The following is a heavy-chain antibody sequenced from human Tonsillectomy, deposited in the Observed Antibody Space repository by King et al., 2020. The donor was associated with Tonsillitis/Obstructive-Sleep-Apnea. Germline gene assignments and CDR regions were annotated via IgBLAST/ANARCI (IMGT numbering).Heavy chain of an antibody. V-gene: IGHV4-31*03. CDR1: GGSISSGGYY. CDR2: IYYSGST. J-gene: IGHJ5*02. CDR3: ARTLYCSGGSCLSWFDP. D-gene: IGHD2-15*01. Sequence: QLQESGPGLVKPSQTLSLTCTVSGGSISSGGYYWSWIRQHPGKGLEWIGYIYYSGSTYYNPSLKSRVTISVDTSKNQFSLKLSSVTAADTAVYYCARTLYCSGGSCLSWFDPWGQGTLVTVSS.